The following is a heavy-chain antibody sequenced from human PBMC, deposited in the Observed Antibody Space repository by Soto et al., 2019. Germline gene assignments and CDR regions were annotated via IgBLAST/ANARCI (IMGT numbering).Heavy chain of an antibody. V-gene: IGHV7-4-1*01. CDR3: ARDHNYDFWSGYYLPTYGMDV. Sequence: ASVKVSCKASGYTFTSYAMNWVRQAPGQGLEWMGWINTNTGNPTYAQGFTGRFAFSLDTSVSTAYLQICSLKAEDTAVYYCARDHNYDFWSGYYLPTYGMDVWGQGTTVTVSS. D-gene: IGHD3-3*01. J-gene: IGHJ6*02. CDR2: INTNTGNP. CDR1: GYTFTSYA.